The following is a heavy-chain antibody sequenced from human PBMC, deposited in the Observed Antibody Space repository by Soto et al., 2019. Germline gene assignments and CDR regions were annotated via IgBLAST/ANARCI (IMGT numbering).Heavy chain of an antibody. CDR3: ASEQLAVLRGVLNY. J-gene: IGHJ4*02. V-gene: IGHV3-30-3*01. CDR1: GFTFSSYA. Sequence: PGGSLRLSCAASGFTFSSYAMHWVRQAPGKGLEWVAVISYDGSSKYYADSVKGRFTISRDNSKNTLYLQMNSLRAEDTAVYYCASEQLAVLRGVLNYWGQGTLVTVSS. D-gene: IGHD1-1*01. CDR2: ISYDGSSK.